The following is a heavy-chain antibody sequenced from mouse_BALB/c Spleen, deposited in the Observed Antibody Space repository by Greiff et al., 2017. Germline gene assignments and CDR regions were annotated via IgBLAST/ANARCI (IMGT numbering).Heavy chain of an antibody. CDR2: ISYDGSN. D-gene: IGHD2-1*01. V-gene: IGHV3-6*02. J-gene: IGHJ4*01. CDR3: AYGNAMDY. Sequence: VQLQQSGPGLVKPSQSLSLTCSVTGYSITSGYYWNWIRQFPGNKLEWMGYISYDGSNNYNPSLKNRISITRDTSKNQFFLKLNSVTTEDTATYYCAYGNAMDYWGQGTSVTVSS. CDR1: GYSITSGYY.